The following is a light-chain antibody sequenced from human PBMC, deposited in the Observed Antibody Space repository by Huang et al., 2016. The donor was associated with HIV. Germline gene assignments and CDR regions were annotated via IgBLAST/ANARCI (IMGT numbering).Light chain of an antibody. CDR2: GAS. Sequence: EIVMTQSPATLSVSPGERATLSCRASQIVSINLAWYQQKPGQAPRLLIYGASTRATGIPARFSGIGSGTEFTLTISSLQSEDFAVYYCQEYNNWWTFGQGTKVEIK. V-gene: IGKV3-15*01. CDR1: QIVSIN. CDR3: QEYNNWWT. J-gene: IGKJ1*01.